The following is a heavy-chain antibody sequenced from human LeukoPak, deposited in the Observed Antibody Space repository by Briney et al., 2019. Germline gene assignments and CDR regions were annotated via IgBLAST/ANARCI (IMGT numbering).Heavy chain of an antibody. Sequence: GASVKVSCKASGYTFTGYYMHWVRQAPGQGLEWVGWINPNSGGTNYAQKFQGRVTMTRDTSISTAHMELSRLRSDDTAVYYCARSHGGITIRNWFDPWGQGTLVTVSS. CDR3: ARSHGGITIRNWFDP. CDR2: INPNSGGT. V-gene: IGHV1-2*02. D-gene: IGHD3-3*01. CDR1: GYTFTGYY. J-gene: IGHJ5*02.